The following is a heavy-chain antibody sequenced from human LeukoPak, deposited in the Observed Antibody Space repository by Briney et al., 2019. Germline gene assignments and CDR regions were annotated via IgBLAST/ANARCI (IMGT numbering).Heavy chain of an antibody. J-gene: IGHJ4*02. CDR2: INHSGST. CDR1: GGSFSGYY. CDR3: ARAAYHYVWGSYRYNPTLFDY. Sequence: SETLSLTSALYGGSFSGYYWSWIRQPPGKGLEWIGEINHSGSTNYNPSLKSRVTISVDTSKNQFSLKLSSVTAAHTAVYYCARAAYHYVWGSYRYNPTLFDYWGQGTLVTVSS. V-gene: IGHV4-34*01. D-gene: IGHD3-16*02.